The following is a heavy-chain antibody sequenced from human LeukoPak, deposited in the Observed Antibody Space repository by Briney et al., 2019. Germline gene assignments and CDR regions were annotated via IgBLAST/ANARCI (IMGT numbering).Heavy chain of an antibody. CDR3: ARDLDGSGNYHWFDP. CDR2: INGDGSTT. V-gene: IGHV3-74*01. J-gene: IGHJ5*02. D-gene: IGHD3-10*01. Sequence: GGSLRLSCAASGFTFSSYWMHWVRQAPGKGLVWVSRINGDGSTTTYADSVKGRFTISRDNAKNTLYEQMNSLRVEDTAVYYCARDLDGSGNYHWFDPWGQGTLVTVSS. CDR1: GFTFSSYW.